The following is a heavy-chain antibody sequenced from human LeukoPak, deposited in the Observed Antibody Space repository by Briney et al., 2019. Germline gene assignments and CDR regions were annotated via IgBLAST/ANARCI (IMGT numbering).Heavy chain of an antibody. CDR1: GFTFSSCG. D-gene: IGHD1-1*01. CDR2: IWYDGSNK. J-gene: IGHJ4*02. CDR3: ARALGKKRRRMEWYFDY. Sequence: GGSLRLSCAASGFTFSSCGMHWVRQAPGKGLEWVAVIWYDGSNKYYADSVKGRFTISRDNSKNTLYLQMNSLRAEDTAVYYRARALGKKRRRMEWYFDYWGQGTPVTVSS. V-gene: IGHV3-33*01.